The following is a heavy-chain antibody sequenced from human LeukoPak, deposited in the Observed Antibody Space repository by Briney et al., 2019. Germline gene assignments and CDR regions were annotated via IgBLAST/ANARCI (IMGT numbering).Heavy chain of an antibody. CDR3: ASKEL. V-gene: IGHV4-34*01. J-gene: IGHJ1*01. CDR2: SNNSGGT. CDR1: GGTFSGYY. D-gene: IGHD1-26*01. Sequence: SETLSLTCAVYGGTFSGYYWSWIRQPPGKRLEWVGESNNSGGTNYNPSLKSRVTIADKSKNQVSLKLTSVTAADTAVYYCASKELGGQGTLVTVSS.